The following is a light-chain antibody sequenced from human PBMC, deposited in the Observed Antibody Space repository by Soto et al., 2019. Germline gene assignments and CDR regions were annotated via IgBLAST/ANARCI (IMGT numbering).Light chain of an antibody. J-gene: IGKJ1*01. Sequence: DIQMTQSPSSLSASVGDRVIITCRASQGISNNLAWYQQKPGRVPALLISAASRVQAGVPPRFSGYGSGTDFTLIITRLTPEDIGTYYCQRYNPGSTFGQGTKVEI. CDR3: QRYNPGST. V-gene: IGKV1-27*01. CDR2: AAS. CDR1: QGISNN.